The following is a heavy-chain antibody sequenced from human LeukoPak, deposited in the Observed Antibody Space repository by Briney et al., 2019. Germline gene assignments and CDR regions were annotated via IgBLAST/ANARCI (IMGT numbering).Heavy chain of an antibody. CDR3: ARDATGGQWLDPIEL. Sequence: PSETLSLTCTASGGSISSYYWSWIRQPAGKGLEWIGRIYTSGSTNYNPSLKSRVTMSVDTSKNQFSPKLSSVTAGDTAVYYCARDATGGQWLDPIELWGQGTMVTVSS. CDR1: GGSISSYY. D-gene: IGHD6-19*01. J-gene: IGHJ3*01. CDR2: IYTSGST. V-gene: IGHV4-4*07.